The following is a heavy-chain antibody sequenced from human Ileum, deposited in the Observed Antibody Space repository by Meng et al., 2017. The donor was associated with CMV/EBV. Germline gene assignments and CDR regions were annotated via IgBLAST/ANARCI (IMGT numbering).Heavy chain of an antibody. CDR1: GFTFSSYG. D-gene: IGHD2-15*01. J-gene: IGHJ6*02. Sequence: GESLKISCAASGFTFSSYGMHWVRQAPGKGLEWVTVIWYDGSNKYYADSVKGRFTISRDNSKNTLYLQMNSLRAEDTAVYYCAKEVDYYYYCGMDVWGQGTMVTVSS. V-gene: IGHV3-33*06. CDR3: AKEVDYYYYCGMDV. CDR2: IWYDGSNK.